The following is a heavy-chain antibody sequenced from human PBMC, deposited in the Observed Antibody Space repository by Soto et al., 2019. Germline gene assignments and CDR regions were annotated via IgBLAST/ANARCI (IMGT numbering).Heavy chain of an antibody. CDR3: ARSHGDTAYYYGMDV. J-gene: IGHJ6*02. V-gene: IGHV5-51*01. CDR2: IYPGDSDT. D-gene: IGHD4-17*01. Sequence: PGESLKISCKGSGYSFTSYWIGWVRQMPGKGLEWMGIIYPGDSDTRYSPSFQGQVTISADKSISTAYLQWSSLKASDTAMYYCARSHGDTAYYYGMDVWGQGTTVTVPS. CDR1: GYSFTSYW.